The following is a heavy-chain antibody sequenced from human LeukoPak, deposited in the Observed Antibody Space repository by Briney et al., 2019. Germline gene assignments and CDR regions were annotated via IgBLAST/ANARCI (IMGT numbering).Heavy chain of an antibody. Sequence: GGSLRLSCAASGFSFSKSSMLWFRQAPGKGLEWDSSISIGSSPYMYYADSLKGRFTISRDNAKNSVCLQMNSLRPEDTAVYYCASYTLWYGDSWGQGTLVTVSS. CDR2: ISIGSSPYM. J-gene: IGHJ4*02. V-gene: IGHV3-21*06. CDR3: ASYTLWYGDS. D-gene: IGHD3-10*01. CDR1: GFSFSKSS.